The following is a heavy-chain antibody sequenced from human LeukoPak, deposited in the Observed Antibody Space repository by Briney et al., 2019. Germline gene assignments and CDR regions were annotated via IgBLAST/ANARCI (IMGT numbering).Heavy chain of an antibody. CDR3: ARQYSYGSRAFDY. J-gene: IGHJ4*02. CDR1: GFTFNTYV. D-gene: IGHD5-18*01. V-gene: IGHV3-23*01. Sequence: PGGSPRLSCAASGFTFNTYVMSWVRQAPGKGLEWVSAISGSGGGTYYVDSVKGRFTISRDNSKNMLYLQMNSLRAEDTAVYYCARQYSYGSRAFDYWGQGTLVTVSS. CDR2: ISGSGGGT.